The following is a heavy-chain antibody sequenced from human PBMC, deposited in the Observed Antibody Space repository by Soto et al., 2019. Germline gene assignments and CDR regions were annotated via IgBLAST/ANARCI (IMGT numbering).Heavy chain of an antibody. J-gene: IGHJ6*03. CDR2: INPNSGGT. CDR1: GYTFTGYY. Sequence: ASVKVSCKASGYTFTGYYMHWVRQAPGQGLEWMGWINPNSGGTNYAQKFQGWVTMTRDTSISTAYMELSRLRSDDTAVYYCARDGVLQEITTAGGGYYYYMDVWGKGTTVTVSS. V-gene: IGHV1-2*04. CDR3: ARDGVLQEITTAGGGYYYYMDV. D-gene: IGHD4-4*01.